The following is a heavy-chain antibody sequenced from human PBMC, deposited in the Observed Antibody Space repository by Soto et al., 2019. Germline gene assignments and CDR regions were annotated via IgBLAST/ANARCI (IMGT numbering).Heavy chain of an antibody. V-gene: IGHV3-21*01. CDR3: ARPVVPAAMFNYYYYYMDV. J-gene: IGHJ6*03. CDR1: GFTFSSYS. CDR2: ISSSSSYI. Sequence: GGSLRLSCAASGFTFSSYSMNWVRQAPGKGLEWVSSISSSSSYIYYADSVKGRFTISRDNAKNSLYLQMNSLRAEDTAVYYCARPVVPAAMFNYYYYYMDVWGKGTTVTVSS. D-gene: IGHD2-2*01.